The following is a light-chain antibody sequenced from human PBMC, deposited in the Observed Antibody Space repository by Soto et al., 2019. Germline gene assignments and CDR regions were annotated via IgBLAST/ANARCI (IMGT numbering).Light chain of an antibody. Sequence: QSVLTQPPSVSGAPGQRVTISCNGSSSNIGAGYDVHWYQQLPGTAPKLLIYGNSNRPSGVPDRFSGSKSGTSASLAITGLQAEDEVDYYCQSYDSSLSALFGGGTKLTVL. CDR2: GNS. CDR3: QSYDSSLSAL. CDR1: SSNIGAGYD. V-gene: IGLV1-40*01. J-gene: IGLJ3*02.